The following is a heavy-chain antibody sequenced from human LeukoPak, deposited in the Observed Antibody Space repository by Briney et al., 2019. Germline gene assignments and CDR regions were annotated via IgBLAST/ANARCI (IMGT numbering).Heavy chain of an antibody. V-gene: IGHV4-59*01. CDR3: ARVDYYYGMDV. CDR2: IYYSGST. J-gene: IGHJ6*02. Sequence: PSETLSLTCTVSGVSISSYYWSWIRQPPGKGLEWIGYIYYSGSTNYNPSLKSRVTISVDTSKNQFSLKLSSVTAADTAVYYCARVDYYYGMDVWGQGTTVTVSS. CDR1: GVSISSYY.